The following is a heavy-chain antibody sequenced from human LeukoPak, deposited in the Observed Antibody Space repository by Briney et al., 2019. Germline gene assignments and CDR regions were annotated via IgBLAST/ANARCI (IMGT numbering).Heavy chain of an antibody. CDR2: IYYSGST. V-gene: IGHV4-39*07. J-gene: IGHJ3*02. Sequence: PSETLSLTCNVSGGSISSSSYYWGWIRQPPGKGLEWIGSIYYSGSTYYNPSLKSRVTISVDTSKNQFSLKLSSVTAADTAVYYYASGHCSGGSCYPSFAFDIWGQGTMVTVSS. D-gene: IGHD2-15*01. CDR3: ASGHCSGGSCYPSFAFDI. CDR1: GGSISSSSYY.